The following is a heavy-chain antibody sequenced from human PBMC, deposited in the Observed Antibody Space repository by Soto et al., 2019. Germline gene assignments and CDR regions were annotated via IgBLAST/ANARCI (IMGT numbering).Heavy chain of an antibody. CDR2: INAGNGNT. CDR1: GYTFTSYA. CDR3: ARDHRKITGTTLGY. D-gene: IGHD1-7*01. V-gene: IGHV1-3*01. Sequence: ASVKVSCKASGYTFTSYAMHWVRQAPGQRLEWMGWINAGNGNTKYSQKFQGRVTITRDTSASTAYMELSSLRSEDTAVYYCARDHRKITGTTLGYWGQGTLVTVSS. J-gene: IGHJ4*02.